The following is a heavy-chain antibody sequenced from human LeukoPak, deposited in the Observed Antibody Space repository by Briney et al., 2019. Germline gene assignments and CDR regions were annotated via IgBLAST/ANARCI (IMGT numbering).Heavy chain of an antibody. CDR3: AKDRVDILTAPGDYFDY. Sequence: GGSLRLSCAASGFTFSSYWMHWVRQAPGKGLVWVSRINSDGSSTSYADSVKGRFTISRDNAKNTLYLQMNSLRAEDTAVYYCAKDRVDILTAPGDYFDYWGQGTLVTVSS. CDR1: GFTFSSYW. CDR2: INSDGSST. D-gene: IGHD3-9*01. V-gene: IGHV3-74*01. J-gene: IGHJ4*02.